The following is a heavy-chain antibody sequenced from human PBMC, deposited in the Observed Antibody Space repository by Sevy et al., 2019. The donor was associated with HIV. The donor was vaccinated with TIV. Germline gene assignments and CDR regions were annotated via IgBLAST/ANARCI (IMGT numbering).Heavy chain of an antibody. CDR1: GFTFSSYG. V-gene: IGHV3-33*01. CDR3: AREGYSSSWNYYYGMNV. CDR2: IWYDGSNK. D-gene: IGHD6-13*01. Sequence: GGSLRLSCAASGFTFSSYGMHWVRQAPGKGLEWVAVIWYDGSNKYYADSVKGRFTISRDNSKNTLYLQMNSLRAEDTAVYYCAREGYSSSWNYYYGMNVWGQGTTVTVSS. J-gene: IGHJ6*02.